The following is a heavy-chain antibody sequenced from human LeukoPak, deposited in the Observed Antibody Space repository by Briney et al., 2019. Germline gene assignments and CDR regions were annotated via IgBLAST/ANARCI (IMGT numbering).Heavy chain of an antibody. D-gene: IGHD1-1*01. Sequence: PSETLSLTCTVSGGSISSGGYYWSWIRQHPGKGLEWIGYIYYSRSTYYNPSLKSRVTISVDTSKNQFSLKLSSVTAADTAVYYCAREDWNALSAIDYWGQGTLVTVSS. J-gene: IGHJ4*02. CDR1: GGSISSGGYY. CDR2: IYYSRST. CDR3: AREDWNALSAIDY. V-gene: IGHV4-31*03.